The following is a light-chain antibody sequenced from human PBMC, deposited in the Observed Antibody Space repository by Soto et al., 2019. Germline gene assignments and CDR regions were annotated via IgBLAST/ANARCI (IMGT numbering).Light chain of an antibody. CDR2: GAS. CDR3: QQYGSSPWT. CDR1: QRVSISY. Sequence: EIGLTQSPGTLSLSPGERATLSCRAIQRVSISYLAWYQQKPGQAPRLLIYGASSRATGIPDMFSGSGSETDFTLTISRLEPEDFAVYYCQQYGSSPWTFGQGTKLEI. V-gene: IGKV3-20*01. J-gene: IGKJ1*01.